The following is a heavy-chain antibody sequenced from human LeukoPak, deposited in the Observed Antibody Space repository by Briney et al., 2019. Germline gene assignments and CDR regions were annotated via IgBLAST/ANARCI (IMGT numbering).Heavy chain of an antibody. V-gene: IGHV4-30-4*08. Sequence: SQTLSLTCTVSGGSISSGDYYWSWIRQPPGKGLEWIGYIYYSGSTYYNPSLKSRVTISVDTSKNQFSLKLSSVTAADTAVYYCARGALYDFWSGYYIDYWGQGTLVTVAS. CDR3: ARGALYDFWSGYYIDY. D-gene: IGHD3-3*01. CDR1: GGSISSGDYY. CDR2: IYYSGST. J-gene: IGHJ4*02.